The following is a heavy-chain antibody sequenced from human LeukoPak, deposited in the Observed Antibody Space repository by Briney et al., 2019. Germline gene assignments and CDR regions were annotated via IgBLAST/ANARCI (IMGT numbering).Heavy chain of an antibody. CDR3: ARVSYSSSWYYHYMDV. CDR2: VYHSGTT. Sequence: SETLSLTCTVSGCSISSRSYYWGWIRQPPGKGLQWIGSVYHSGTTFYNPSLKSRVTISVDTSKNQFSLKLSSVTAADTAVYYCARVSYSSSWYYHYMDVWGKGTTVTVSS. J-gene: IGHJ6*03. V-gene: IGHV4-39*07. D-gene: IGHD6-13*01. CDR1: GCSISSRSYY.